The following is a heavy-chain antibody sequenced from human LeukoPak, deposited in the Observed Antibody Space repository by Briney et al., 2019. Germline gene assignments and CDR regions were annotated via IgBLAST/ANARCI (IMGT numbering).Heavy chain of an antibody. D-gene: IGHD5-12*01. CDR3: ARHRSDGYDDDAFDI. CDR1: GGSISSSSYY. CDR2: IYYSGST. Sequence: SETLSLTCTVSGGSISSSSYYWGWIRQPPRKGLEWIGSIYYSGSTYYNPSLKSRVTISVDTSKNQFSLKLSSVTAADTAVYYCARHRSDGYDDDAFDIWGQGTMVTVSA. J-gene: IGHJ3*02. V-gene: IGHV4-39*01.